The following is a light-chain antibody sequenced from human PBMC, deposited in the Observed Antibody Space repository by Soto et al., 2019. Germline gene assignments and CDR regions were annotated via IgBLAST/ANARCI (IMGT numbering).Light chain of an antibody. CDR3: LQYNSYS. CDR2: QAS. V-gene: IGKV1-5*03. CDR1: QSIGRW. J-gene: IGKJ2*01. Sequence: DIQMTQSPSTLSASVGDRVTITCRASQSIGRWLAWYQQIPGKAPTLLISQASTLQGGVPSRFSGRGSGTEFTLAIDSLQPEDFATYYCLQYNSYSFGQGTK.